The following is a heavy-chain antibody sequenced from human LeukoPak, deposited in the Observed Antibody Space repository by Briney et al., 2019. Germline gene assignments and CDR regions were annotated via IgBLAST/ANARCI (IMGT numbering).Heavy chain of an antibody. D-gene: IGHD1-26*01. CDR3: ARESYAYYGMDV. CDR1: GFTFSSYW. V-gene: IGHV3-74*01. CDR2: INGDGSST. J-gene: IGHJ6*04. Sequence: GGSLRLSCAASGFTFSSYWMHWVRQAPGKGLVLVSLINGDGSSTTYADSVKGRFTISRDNAKNTLYLQMNSLRAEDTAVYYCARESYAYYGMDVWGKGTTVTVSS.